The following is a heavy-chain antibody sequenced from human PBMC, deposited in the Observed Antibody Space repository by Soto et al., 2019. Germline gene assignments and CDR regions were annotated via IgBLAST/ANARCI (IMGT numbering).Heavy chain of an antibody. Sequence: EVQLLESGGGLVQPGGSLRLSCAASGFTFSSYAMSWVRQAPGKGLEWVSAISGSGGSTYYADSVKGRFTISRDNSKSTLYLRMNSLRAEDTAVYYCAGSSDWYAWFDPWGQGTLGTVSS. V-gene: IGHV3-23*01. CDR2: ISGSGGST. J-gene: IGHJ5*02. CDR1: GFTFSSYA. CDR3: AGSSDWYAWFDP. D-gene: IGHD6-19*01.